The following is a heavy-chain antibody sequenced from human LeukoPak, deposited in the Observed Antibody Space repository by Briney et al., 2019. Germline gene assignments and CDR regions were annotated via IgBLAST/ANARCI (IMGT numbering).Heavy chain of an antibody. Sequence: SETLSLTFTLSADSIIIYNWSWIRQPPRKRLERIGYIYCSGTTNYNPSLKSRVTISVDTSKNQFSLKLSSVAAADTAVYYCARHGLSGTYTYFDFWGQGTLVTVSS. D-gene: IGHD1-26*01. J-gene: IGHJ4*02. CDR1: ADSIIIYN. CDR2: IYCSGTT. V-gene: IGHV4-59*08. CDR3: ARHGLSGTYTYFDF.